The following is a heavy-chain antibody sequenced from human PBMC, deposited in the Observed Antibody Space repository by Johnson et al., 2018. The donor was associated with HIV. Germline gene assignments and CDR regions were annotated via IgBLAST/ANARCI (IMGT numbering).Heavy chain of an antibody. D-gene: IGHD1-26*01. CDR2: ISYDGSNK. CDR3: ARPLGGSVDAFDI. V-gene: IGHV3-30*14. Sequence: QVQLVVSLFFFFPPFLSLLLSFSSSFFPFLLSSFFFVRQAPGKGLEWVAVISYDGSNKYYADSVKGRFTISRDNSKNTLYLQMGSLRAEDMAVYYCARPLGGSVDAFDIWGQGTMVTVSS. J-gene: IGHJ3*02. CDR1: FFPFLLSS.